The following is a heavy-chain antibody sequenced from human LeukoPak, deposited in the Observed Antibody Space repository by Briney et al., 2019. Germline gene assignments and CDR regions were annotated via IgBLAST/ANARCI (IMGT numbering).Heavy chain of an antibody. J-gene: IGHJ3*02. D-gene: IGHD6-19*01. Sequence: ASVRVSCKASGYTFTYYYMHWVRQAPGQGLEWMGWINPNSGGTNYAQKFQGRVTMTRDTSISTAYMELNRLKSDDTAVYYCAAFGGQWLIRGDYAFDIWGQGTMVTVSS. CDR3: AAFGGQWLIRGDYAFDI. CDR1: GYTFTYYY. V-gene: IGHV1-2*02. CDR2: INPNSGGT.